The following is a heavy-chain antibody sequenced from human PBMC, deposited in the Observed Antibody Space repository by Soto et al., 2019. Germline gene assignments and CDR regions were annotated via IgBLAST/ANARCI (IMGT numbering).Heavy chain of an antibody. V-gene: IGHV4-34*01. CDR2: INHSGST. CDR1: GGSFSGYY. J-gene: IGHJ4*02. D-gene: IGHD1-26*01. CDR3: ASLPMGAIDY. Sequence: KTSETLSLTCAVYGGSFSGYYWSWIRQPPGKGLEWIGEINHSGSTNYNPSLKSRVTISVDTSKNQFSLKLSSVTAADTAVYYCASLPMGAIDYWGQGTLVTVSS.